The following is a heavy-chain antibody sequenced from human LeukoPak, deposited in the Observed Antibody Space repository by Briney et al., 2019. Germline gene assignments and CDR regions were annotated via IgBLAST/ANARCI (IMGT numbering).Heavy chain of an antibody. D-gene: IGHD2-2*02. Sequence: PGGSLRLSCAASGFTFSSYSMNWVRQAPGEGLEWISSISSSSSYIYYADSVKGRFTISRDNAKNSLYLQMNSLRAEDTAVYYCARERIVVVPAAIHYFDYWGQGTLVTVSS. J-gene: IGHJ4*02. CDR3: ARERIVVVPAAIHYFDY. CDR1: GFTFSSYS. CDR2: ISSSSSYI. V-gene: IGHV3-21*01.